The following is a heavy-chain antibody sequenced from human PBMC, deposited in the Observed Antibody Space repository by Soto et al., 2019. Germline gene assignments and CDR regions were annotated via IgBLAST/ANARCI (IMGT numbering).Heavy chain of an antibody. Sequence: EVQLVESGGGLVQPGGSLRPSCVASGFPFSTYWMHWVRQAPGKGLVWVSRINSDGTHTTNADSVKGRFTMSRDNAKNTLYLQMNSLRAEDTALYYCTRAQDGDHSIDYWGQGTLVTVSS. V-gene: IGHV3-74*01. CDR2: INSDGTHT. D-gene: IGHD4-17*01. CDR1: GFPFSTYW. J-gene: IGHJ4*02. CDR3: TRAQDGDHSIDY.